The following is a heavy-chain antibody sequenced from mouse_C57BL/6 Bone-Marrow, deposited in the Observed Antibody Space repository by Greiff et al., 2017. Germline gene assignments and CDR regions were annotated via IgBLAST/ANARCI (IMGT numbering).Heavy chain of an antibody. CDR2: IDPSDSYT. CDR3: ALYYYGSSYGYAMDY. J-gene: IGHJ4*01. Sequence: QVQLQQPGAELVMPGASVKLSCKASGYTFTSYWMQWVKQRPGQGLEWIGEIDPSDSYTNYNQKFKGKSTLTVDKSSSTAYMQLSSLTSEDSAVYYCALYYYGSSYGYAMDYWGQGTSVTVSS. V-gene: IGHV1-69*01. CDR1: GYTFTSYW. D-gene: IGHD1-1*01.